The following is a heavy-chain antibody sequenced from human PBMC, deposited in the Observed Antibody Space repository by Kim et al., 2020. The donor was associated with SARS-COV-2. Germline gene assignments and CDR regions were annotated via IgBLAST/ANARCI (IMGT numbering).Heavy chain of an antibody. V-gene: IGHV4-39*01. J-gene: IGHJ4*02. CDR3: ARLNGGDY. D-gene: IGHD2-8*01. CDR2: IYYSGNT. Sequence: SETLSLTCTVSGGSISSTSYYWGWIRQPPGKGLEWIGSIYYSGNTYYNPSLKNRVTISVDTSKNQFSLNLSSVTAADTAVSYCARLNGGDYWGQGTLVIV. CDR1: GGSISSTSYY.